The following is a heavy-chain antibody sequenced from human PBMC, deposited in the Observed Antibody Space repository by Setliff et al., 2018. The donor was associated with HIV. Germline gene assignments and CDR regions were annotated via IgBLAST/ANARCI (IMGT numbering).Heavy chain of an antibody. Sequence: PGGSLRLSCAASGFTFSFYGMHWVRQAPGKGLEWVAFIRYDDSYKYYTDSVKGRFTISRDNAKNSLYLQMNSLRAEDTAVYYCAKDGTDYSDSSGYYFDYWGQGTLVTVSS. CDR3: AKDGTDYSDSSGYYFDY. D-gene: IGHD3-22*01. CDR2: IRYDDSYK. V-gene: IGHV3-30*02. CDR1: GFTFSFYG. J-gene: IGHJ4*02.